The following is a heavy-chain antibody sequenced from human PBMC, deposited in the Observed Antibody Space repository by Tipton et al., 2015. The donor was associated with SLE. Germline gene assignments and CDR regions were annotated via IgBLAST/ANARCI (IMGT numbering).Heavy chain of an antibody. CDR2: IYYIGST. Sequence: TLSLTCTVSGGSISSYYWSWIRQPPGKGLEWIGYIYYIGSTNYNPPLKSRVTISVDTSKNQFSLKLSSVTAADTAVYYCATALAAAGTYAFDIWGQGTMVTVSS. D-gene: IGHD6-13*01. CDR3: ATALAAAGTYAFDI. V-gene: IGHV4-59*08. CDR1: GGSISSYY. J-gene: IGHJ3*02.